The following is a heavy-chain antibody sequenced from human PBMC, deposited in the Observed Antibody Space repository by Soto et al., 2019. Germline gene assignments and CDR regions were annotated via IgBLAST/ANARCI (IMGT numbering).Heavy chain of an antibody. D-gene: IGHD1-26*01. V-gene: IGHV3-33*01. Sequence: QVQLVESGGGVVQPGRSLRLSCAASGFAFSTYGIHWVRQAPGKGLEGVAVIWYDGSNKYYADSVKGRFTISRDNSKNTLYLQMESLRAEDTAIYYCARAVGPYDYWGQGTLVTVSS. J-gene: IGHJ4*02. CDR3: ARAVGPYDY. CDR2: IWYDGSNK. CDR1: GFAFSTYG.